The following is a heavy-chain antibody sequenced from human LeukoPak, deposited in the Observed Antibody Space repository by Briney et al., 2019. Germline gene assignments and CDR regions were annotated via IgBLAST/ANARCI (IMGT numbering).Heavy chain of an antibody. CDR3: ARRSGHGSYCFDY. Sequence: GGSLGLSCAASGFPFNNYAVSWVRQAPGKGLQWVSLISGGSAGTDYADSVKGRFTISRDNSKNTLYLQMNSLRDEDTAIYFCARRSGHGSYCFDYWGQGPLASVSS. CDR1: GFPFNNYA. J-gene: IGHJ4*02. V-gene: IGHV3-23*01. CDR2: ISGGSAGT. D-gene: IGHD5-12*01.